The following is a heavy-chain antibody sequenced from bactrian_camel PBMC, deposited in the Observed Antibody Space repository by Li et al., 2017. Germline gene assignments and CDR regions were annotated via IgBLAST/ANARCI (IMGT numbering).Heavy chain of an antibody. J-gene: IGHJ4*01. CDR3: AKSSGNWFNWYTY. CDR1: GIVFDDYG. Sequence: QVQLVESGGGLVQPGGSLRLSCSASGIVFDDYGMGWIRQAPGKGLEWVSSIYTGDGSTNSADSVKGRFTISRDNTKNMLYLQMNSLKTEDTAMYYCAKSSGNWFNWYTYWGQG. V-gene: IGHV3S1*01. D-gene: IGHD2*01. CDR2: IYTGDGST.